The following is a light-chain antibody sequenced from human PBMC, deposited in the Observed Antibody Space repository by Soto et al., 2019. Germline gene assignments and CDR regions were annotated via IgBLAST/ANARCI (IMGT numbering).Light chain of an antibody. Sequence: QSVLTQPASVSGSPGQSITISCTGTSSDVGGYNYVSWHQQHPGKAPKLMIYEVTNRPSGVSNRFSGSKSGNTASLTISGLQAEDEADYYCSSYTSRSTLVFGTGTKV. V-gene: IGLV2-14*01. J-gene: IGLJ1*01. CDR3: SSYTSRSTLV. CDR1: SSDVGGYNY. CDR2: EVT.